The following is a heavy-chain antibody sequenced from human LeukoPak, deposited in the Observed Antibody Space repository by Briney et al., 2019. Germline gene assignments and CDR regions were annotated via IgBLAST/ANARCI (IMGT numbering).Heavy chain of an antibody. CDR3: ASHRRGNGDYAHY. D-gene: IGHD4-17*01. J-gene: IGHJ4*02. V-gene: IGHV5-51*01. CDR1: GYSFTTYW. Sequence: GESLKISCKGSGYSFTTYWIGWVRQMPGRGLEWMGIIYPSDSDTRYSPSFQGQVTISADKSINTAYLQWSSLRASDTAIYYCASHRRGNGDYAHYWGQGTLVTVSS. CDR2: IYPSDSDT.